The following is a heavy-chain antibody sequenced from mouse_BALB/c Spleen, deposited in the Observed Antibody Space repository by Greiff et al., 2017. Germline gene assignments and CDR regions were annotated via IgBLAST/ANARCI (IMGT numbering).Heavy chain of an antibody. CDR3: ARAHYDGYAMDY. D-gene: IGHD1-2*01. Sequence: DVKLEASGGGLVKPGGSLKLSCAASGFTFSSYAMSWVRQSPEKRLEWVAEISSGGSYTYYPDTVTGRFTISRDNAKNTLYLEMSSLRSEDTAMYYCARAHYDGYAMDYWGQGTSVTVSS. CDR1: GFTFSSYA. V-gene: IGHV5-9-4*01. J-gene: IGHJ4*01. CDR2: ISSGGSYT.